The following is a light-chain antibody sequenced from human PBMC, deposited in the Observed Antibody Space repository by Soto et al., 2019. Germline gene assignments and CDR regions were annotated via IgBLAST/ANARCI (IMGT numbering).Light chain of an antibody. J-gene: IGKJ5*01. CDR2: DAA. CDR1: QNVGTY. V-gene: IGKV3-11*01. CDR3: QQRNTWPIT. Sequence: EIVLTQSPATLSSSPGDRATLSCRASQNVGTYLVWYQQKPGQYPRLLLYDAASPAVGVPARFGGSGSGTDFTLTISSLEPEDFATYYCQQRNTWPITFGEGTRVEI.